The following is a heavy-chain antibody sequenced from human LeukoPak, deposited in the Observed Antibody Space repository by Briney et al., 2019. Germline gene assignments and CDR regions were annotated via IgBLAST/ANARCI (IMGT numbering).Heavy chain of an antibody. CDR3: ARGGLENGYHSNDGFDI. Sequence: SETLSLTCTVSGGSISGYYWSWIRQPPGKGREWIGYIYYSGITKYNPSLKSRVTMSVDTSRNQFSLKLSSVTAADTAVYYCARGGLENGYHSNDGFDIWGQGTMVTVSS. CDR2: IYYSGIT. CDR1: GGSISGYY. D-gene: IGHD3-22*01. V-gene: IGHV4-59*01. J-gene: IGHJ3*02.